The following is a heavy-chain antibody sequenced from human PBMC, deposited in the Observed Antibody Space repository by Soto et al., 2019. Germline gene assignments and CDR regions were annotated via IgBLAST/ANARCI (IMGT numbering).Heavy chain of an antibody. V-gene: IGHV4-39*01. CDR1: GGSISRSSYY. CDR3: ARHDYGGFGL. CDR2: IYYSGST. D-gene: IGHD4-17*01. J-gene: IGHJ4*02. Sequence: QLQLQESGPGLVKPSETLSLTCTVSGGSISRSSYYWGWIRQPPGKGLEWIGSIYYSGSTYYNPALKSRVTISVDTSKNQFSLKLSSVTAADTAVYYCARHDYGGFGLWGQGTLVTVSS.